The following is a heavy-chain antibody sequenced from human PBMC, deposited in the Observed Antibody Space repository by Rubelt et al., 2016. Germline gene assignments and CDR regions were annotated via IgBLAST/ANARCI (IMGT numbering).Heavy chain of an antibody. CDR1: GGSFSGYY. CDR2: IYYSGST. J-gene: IGHJ6*02. V-gene: IGHV4-34*11. Sequence: QVQLQQWGAGLLKPSETLSLTCAVYGGSFSGYYWSWIRQSPGKGLEWIGYIYYSGSTNYNPSLKSRVTISVDTSKNQFSLKLSSVTAADTAVYYCARDKNWESDYYYAMDVWGQGTTVTVSS. D-gene: IGHD7-27*01. CDR3: ARDKNWESDYYYAMDV.